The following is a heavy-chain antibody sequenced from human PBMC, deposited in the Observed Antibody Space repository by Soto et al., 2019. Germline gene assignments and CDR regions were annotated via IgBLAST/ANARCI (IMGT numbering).Heavy chain of an antibody. CDR3: ARDSSAYCGGDCYHYYGAMDV. CDR2: ISAYNGNT. D-gene: IGHD2-21*02. V-gene: IGHV1-18*01. J-gene: IGHJ6*02. CDR1: GYTFTSYV. Sequence: ASVKVSCKASGYTFTSYVIGWVRHAPGQGLEWMGWISAYNGNTNYAQRLQGRVTMTTDTSTSTAYMELRSLRSDDTAVYFCARDSSAYCGGDCYHYYGAMDVWGQGTTVTVSS.